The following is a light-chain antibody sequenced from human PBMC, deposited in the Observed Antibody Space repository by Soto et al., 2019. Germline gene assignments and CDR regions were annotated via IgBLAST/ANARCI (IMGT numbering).Light chain of an antibody. J-gene: IGKJ4*01. CDR3: QQRSNCPVT. Sequence: EIVLTQSPATLSLSPGERATLSCRASQSVSSYLAWYQQKPGQAPRLLIYDASNRATGIPARFSGSGSGTDFTLTISSLEPEAFAVYYCQQRSNCPVTFGGGTKVEIK. CDR2: DAS. V-gene: IGKV3-11*01. CDR1: QSVSSY.